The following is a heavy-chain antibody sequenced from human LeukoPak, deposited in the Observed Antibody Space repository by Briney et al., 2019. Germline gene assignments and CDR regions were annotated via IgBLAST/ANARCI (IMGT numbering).Heavy chain of an antibody. Sequence: SETLSLTCTVSGGSISSYYWSWIRQPPGKGLEWIGYIYYSGSTNYNPSLKSRVTISVDTSKNQFSLKLSFVTAADTAVYYCARHNGLSYYFDYWGQGTLVTVSS. J-gene: IGHJ4*02. CDR1: GGSISSYY. V-gene: IGHV4-59*08. CDR3: ARHNGLSYYFDY. CDR2: IYYSGST. D-gene: IGHD3-16*02.